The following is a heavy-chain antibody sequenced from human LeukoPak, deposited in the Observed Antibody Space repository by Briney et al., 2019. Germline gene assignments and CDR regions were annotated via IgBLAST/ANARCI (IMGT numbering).Heavy chain of an antibody. J-gene: IGHJ4*02. D-gene: IGHD1-26*01. CDR2: ISGNGVTT. CDR3: AKDTRTRVGATTFDY. V-gene: IGHV3-23*01. CDR1: GFAFSSYA. Sequence: GGSLRLSCAASGFAFSSYAMSWVRQAPGKGPEWVSGISGNGVTTSYANSVKGRFTISRDNSKNTLYLQMNSLRAEDTAVYYCAKDTRTRVGATTFDYWGQGTLVTVSS.